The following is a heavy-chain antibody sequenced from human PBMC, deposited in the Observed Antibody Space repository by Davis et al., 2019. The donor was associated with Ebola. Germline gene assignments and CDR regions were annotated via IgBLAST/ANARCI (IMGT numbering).Heavy chain of an antibody. J-gene: IGHJ5*02. D-gene: IGHD2-2*01. CDR2: INPNSGGT. CDR1: GYTFTGYY. CDR3: ARDVGYCSSTSCSTSFDP. Sequence: ASVKVSCKASGYTFTGYYMHWVRQAPGQGLEWMGWINPNSGGTNYAQKFQGRVTMTRDTSISTAYMELSRLRSDDTAVYYCARDVGYCSSTSCSTSFDPWGQGTLVTVSS. V-gene: IGHV1-2*02.